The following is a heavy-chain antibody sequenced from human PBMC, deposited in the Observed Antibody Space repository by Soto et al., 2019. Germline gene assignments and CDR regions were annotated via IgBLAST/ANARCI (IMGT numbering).Heavy chain of an antibody. Sequence: PGGSLRLSWAASRFTFSNYAMSWIRQAPGKGLEWVSTIRETGNTYYADSVRGRFATSRDNSENTLYLQMSSLRAEDTAVYYCAKQQMGVIRALDYWGQGTLVTVSS. CDR3: AKQQMGVIRALDY. CDR1: RFTFSNYA. V-gene: IGHV3-23*01. D-gene: IGHD1-26*01. CDR2: IRETGNT. J-gene: IGHJ4*02.